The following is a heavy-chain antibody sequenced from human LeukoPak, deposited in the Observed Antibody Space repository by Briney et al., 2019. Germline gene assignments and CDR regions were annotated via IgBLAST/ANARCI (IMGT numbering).Heavy chain of an antibody. CDR2: VNSNDRP. CDR3: AKARAAVVEAAINY. CDR1: GFNFSNYA. J-gene: IGHJ4*02. D-gene: IGHD2-15*01. V-gene: IGHV3-23*01. Sequence: PGGSLRLSCAASGFNFSNYAMTWVRQAPGKGLEWVPTVNSNDRPYYADSVKGRFTISRDNSKNTLYLQMNTLRVEDTALYYCAKARAAVVEAAINYWGQGILVTVS.